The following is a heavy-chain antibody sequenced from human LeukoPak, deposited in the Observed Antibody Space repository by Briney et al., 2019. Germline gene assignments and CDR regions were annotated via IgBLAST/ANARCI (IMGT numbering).Heavy chain of an antibody. CDR1: GGAFSGYY. J-gene: IGHJ4*02. CDR2: INHSGST. V-gene: IGHV4-34*01. Sequence: KPSETLSLNCAVYGGAFSGYYWSWIRQPPRKGLGWIGEINHSGSTNYNRSLKSRVTISVDTSKNQFSLKLSSVTAADTAVYYCATFPYYYDSSDYWGQGTLVTVSS. CDR3: ATFPYYYDSSDY. D-gene: IGHD3-22*01.